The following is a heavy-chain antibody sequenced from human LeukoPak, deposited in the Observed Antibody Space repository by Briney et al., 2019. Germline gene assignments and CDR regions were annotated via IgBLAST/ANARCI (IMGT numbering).Heavy chain of an antibody. CDR2: ISSSGSTI. D-gene: IGHD3-10*02. J-gene: IGHJ6*04. CDR1: GFTFSSYA. CDR3: AELGITMIGGV. Sequence: GGSLRLSCAASGFTFSSYAMSWVRQAPGKGLEWVSYISSSGSTIYYADSVKGRFTISRDNAKNSLYLQMNSLRAEDTAVYYCAELGITMIGGVWGKGTTVTISS. V-gene: IGHV3-48*03.